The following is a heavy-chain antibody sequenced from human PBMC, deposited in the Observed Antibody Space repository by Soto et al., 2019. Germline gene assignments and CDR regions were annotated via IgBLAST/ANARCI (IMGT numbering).Heavy chain of an antibody. CDR3: ARLRRDWGDAFDL. CDR1: GGSFGSSA. CDR2: IIPVFDKA. D-gene: IGHD3-16*01. V-gene: IGHV1-69*01. J-gene: IGHJ3*01. Sequence: QVQLVQSGADVKKPGSSVKVSCKTSGGSFGSSAISWVRQAPAQGLEWMGEIIPVFDKANYAQNFQGRLTITADEPTRKVFMQLSSLRSEDTAVYFCARLRRDWGDAFDLWGLGTFVTVSS.